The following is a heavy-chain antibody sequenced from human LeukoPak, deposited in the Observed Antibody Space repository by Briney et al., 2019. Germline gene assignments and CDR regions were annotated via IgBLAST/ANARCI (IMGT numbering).Heavy chain of an antibody. Sequence: GGSLRLSCAASGFTFYSYAMYWVREAPGKGLEGVSGIFGSGGSAHYADSVKGGFTISRDNSKNTVYLQMDSLRVEDTAVYYCGKTTAGYSSGRYPGWPVDYWGQGTLVTVSS. CDR2: IFGSGGSA. D-gene: IGHD6-19*01. V-gene: IGHV3-23*01. CDR1: GFTFYSYA. CDR3: GKTTAGYSSGRYPGWPVDY. J-gene: IGHJ4*02.